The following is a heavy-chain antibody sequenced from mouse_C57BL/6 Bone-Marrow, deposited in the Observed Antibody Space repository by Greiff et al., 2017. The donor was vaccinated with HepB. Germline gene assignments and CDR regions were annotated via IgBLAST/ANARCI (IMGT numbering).Heavy chain of an antibody. J-gene: IGHJ2*01. D-gene: IGHD2-1*01. CDR3: ASDGNYYYFDY. CDR2: IHPNSGST. Sequence: VQLQQSGAELVKPGASVKLSCKASGYTFTSYWMHWVKQRPGQGLEWIGMIHPNSGSTNYNEKFKSKATLTVDKSSSTAYMQLSSLTSEDSAVYYCASDGNYYYFDYWGQGTTLTVSS. V-gene: IGHV1-64*01. CDR1: GYTFTSYW.